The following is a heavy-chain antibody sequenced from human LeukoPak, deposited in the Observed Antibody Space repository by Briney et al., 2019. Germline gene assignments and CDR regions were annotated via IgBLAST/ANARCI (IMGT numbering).Heavy chain of an antibody. Sequence: GASVKVSCKASGGTFTNYAINWVRQAPGQGLEWMGRIIPILDVTNYAQKFQGRVTITADQSTSTAYMELSSLRSDDTAVYYCARAIPTVTTYYWGQGTLVTVSS. J-gene: IGHJ4*02. D-gene: IGHD4-17*01. CDR3: ARAIPTVTTYY. CDR1: GGTFTNYA. V-gene: IGHV1-69*04. CDR2: IIPILDVT.